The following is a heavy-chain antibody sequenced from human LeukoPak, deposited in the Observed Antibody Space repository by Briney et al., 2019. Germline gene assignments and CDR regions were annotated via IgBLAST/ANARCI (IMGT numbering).Heavy chain of an antibody. CDR2: INHSGST. D-gene: IGHD6-19*01. CDR1: GGSFSGYY. Sequence: SETLSLTCAVYGGSFSGYYWSWIRQPPGKGLEWIGEINHSGSTNYNPSLKSRVTISVDTSKNQFSLKLSSVTAADTAVYYCARDEYSSGWYYFDYWGQGTLVTVSS. V-gene: IGHV4-34*01. J-gene: IGHJ4*02. CDR3: ARDEYSSGWYYFDY.